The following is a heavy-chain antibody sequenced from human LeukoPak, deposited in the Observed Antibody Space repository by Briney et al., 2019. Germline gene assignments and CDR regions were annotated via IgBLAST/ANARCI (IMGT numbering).Heavy chain of an antibody. Sequence: GASVKVSCKASGGTFSSYAISWVRQAPGQGLEWMGRIIPILGIANYAQKFQGRVTITADKSTSTAYMELSSLRSEDTAVYYCASCFHSKWTYYFNYWGQGTLVTVSS. CDR2: IIPILGIA. CDR1: GGTFSSYA. D-gene: IGHD1-26*01. CDR3: ASCFHSKWTYYFNY. J-gene: IGHJ4*02. V-gene: IGHV1-69*04.